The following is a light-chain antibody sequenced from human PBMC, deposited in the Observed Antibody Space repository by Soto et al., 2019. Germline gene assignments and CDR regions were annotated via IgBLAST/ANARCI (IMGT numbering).Light chain of an antibody. V-gene: IGLV2-23*02. Sequence: QSVLTQPASVSGSPGQSITISCTGTSSDVGSYNLVSWYQQHPGKAPKLMIYEVSKRPSGVSNRFSGSKSGNTASLTISGRQAEDEADYYCRSYAGSSTFRVFGGGTKLTVL. J-gene: IGLJ3*02. CDR3: RSYAGSSTFRV. CDR2: EVS. CDR1: SSDVGSYNL.